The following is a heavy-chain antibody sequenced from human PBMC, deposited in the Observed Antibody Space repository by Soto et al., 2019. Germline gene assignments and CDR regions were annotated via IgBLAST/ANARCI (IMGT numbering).Heavy chain of an antibody. CDR2: IYHSGST. Sequence: SETLSLTCAVSGGSITSTNWWSWVRQPPGKGLEWIGEIYHSGSTYYNPSLKSRVTISVDTSKNQFSLKLSSVTAADTAVYYCARHERGPDYWGQGTLVTVSS. CDR1: GGSITSTNW. J-gene: IGHJ4*02. D-gene: IGHD3-10*01. V-gene: IGHV4-4*02. CDR3: ARHERGPDY.